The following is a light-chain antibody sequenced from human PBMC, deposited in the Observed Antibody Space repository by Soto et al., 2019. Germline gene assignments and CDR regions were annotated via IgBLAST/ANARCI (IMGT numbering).Light chain of an antibody. Sequence: QSVLTQPPSVSGAPGQTVTISCTGSGSDIGAGSDVHWYQQLPGTAPKLLIFRNFNRPSGVPDRFSGSKSGTSASLAITGLQAEDEADYYCQSYDSSLRGWVFGGGTKVTVL. CDR3: QSYDSSLRGWV. J-gene: IGLJ3*02. CDR2: RNF. V-gene: IGLV1-40*01. CDR1: GSDIGAGSD.